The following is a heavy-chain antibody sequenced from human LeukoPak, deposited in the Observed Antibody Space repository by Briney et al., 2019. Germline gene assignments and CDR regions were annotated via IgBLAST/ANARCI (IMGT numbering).Heavy chain of an antibody. CDR3: ARDISPIVGANGGWFDP. CDR1: GFTFSSYA. V-gene: IGHV3-23*01. D-gene: IGHD1-26*01. Sequence: GGSLRLSCAASGFTFSSYAMSWVRQAPGKGLEWVSTISGSGGGTYYADSVKGRFTISRDNSKNTLYLQMNSLRAEDTAVYYCARDISPIVGANGGWFDPWGQGTLVTVSS. CDR2: ISGSGGGT. J-gene: IGHJ5*02.